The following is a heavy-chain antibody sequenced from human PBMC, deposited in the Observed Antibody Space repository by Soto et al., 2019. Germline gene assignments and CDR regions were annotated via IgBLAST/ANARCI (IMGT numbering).Heavy chain of an antibody. D-gene: IGHD3-10*01. CDR3: ASLVDYYYGIDV. CDR1: GFTFSSYA. J-gene: IGHJ6*02. Sequence: QVQLVESGGGVVQPGRSLRLSCAASGFTFSSYAMHWVRQAPGKGLEWVAVISYDGSNKYYADSVKGRFTISRDNSKNTLYLQMNSLRAEDTAVYYCASLVDYYYGIDVWGQGTTVTVSS. V-gene: IGHV3-30-3*01. CDR2: ISYDGSNK.